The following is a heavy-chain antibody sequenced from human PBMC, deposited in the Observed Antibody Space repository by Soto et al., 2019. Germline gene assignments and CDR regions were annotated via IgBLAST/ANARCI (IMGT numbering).Heavy chain of an antibody. CDR2: IKQNGSEK. J-gene: IGHJ5*02. CDR3: ARGGTIREWLTDH. CDR1: GFIFSNYW. V-gene: IGHV3-7*04. Sequence: EVQLVESGGGLVQPGGSLRLSCVASGFIFSNYWMHWVRQTPDKGLEWVAKIKQNGSEKYYVDSVNGRFTISRDNAKNSLFLQMNNLRAEDTAVYYCARGGTIREWLTDHWGQGTMVTVSS. D-gene: IGHD5-12*01.